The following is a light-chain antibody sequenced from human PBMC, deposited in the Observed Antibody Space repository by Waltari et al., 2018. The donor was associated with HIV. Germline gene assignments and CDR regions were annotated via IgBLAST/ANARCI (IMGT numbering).Light chain of an antibody. Sequence: QSALTQPASVSGSAGQSINISCIGSSSDICASEYVSWYPKHADTAPKLIIYAVKKLPSGVSNRFSASKSANTASLTISGLQVEDEADYYCASYSRDVTLVLFGGGTRLTV. V-gene: IGLV2-14*01. CDR3: ASYSRDVTLVL. J-gene: IGLJ7*01. CDR2: AVK. CDR1: SSDICASEY.